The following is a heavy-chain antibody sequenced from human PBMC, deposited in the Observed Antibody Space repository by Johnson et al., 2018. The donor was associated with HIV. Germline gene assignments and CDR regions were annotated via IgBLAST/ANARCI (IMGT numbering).Heavy chain of an antibody. V-gene: IGHV3-30-3*01. CDR1: GFTFSSYA. Sequence: QVLLVESGGGVVQPGRSLRLSCAASGFTFSSYAMHWVRQAPGKGLEWVAVISYDGSNKYYADSVKGRLTISRDNAKNSLYLQMNSLRAEDTAVYFCARAINDAFDIWGQGTMVTVSS. CDR3: ARAINDAFDI. CDR2: ISYDGSNK. J-gene: IGHJ3*02.